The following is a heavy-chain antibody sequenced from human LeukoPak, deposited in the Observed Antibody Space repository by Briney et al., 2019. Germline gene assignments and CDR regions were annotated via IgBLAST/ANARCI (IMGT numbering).Heavy chain of an antibody. CDR1: GDSVSSSTAT. J-gene: IGHJ6*04. CDR3: AREDKGLYGMDV. Sequence: SQTLSLTCAISGDSVSSSTATWHWIRQSPSRGLERLGRTYYRSKWYNDHAVSVKSRITIDPDTSNNQFSLHLNSVTPEDTAVYYCAREDKGLYGMDVWGEGTTVTVSS. V-gene: IGHV6-1*01. CDR2: TYYRSKWYN. D-gene: IGHD6-19*01.